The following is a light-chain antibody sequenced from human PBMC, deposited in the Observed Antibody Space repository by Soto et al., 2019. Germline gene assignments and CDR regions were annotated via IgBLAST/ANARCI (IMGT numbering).Light chain of an antibody. Sequence: QSALTQPPSASGSPGQSVTISCTGTSSDVGGYNYVSWYQQHPGKAPKLMIYAVSKRPSGVPDRLSGSKSGNTASLTVSGLQAEDEADYYCSSYAGGNNLVFGGGTEVTVL. CDR1: SSDVGGYNY. CDR2: AVS. CDR3: SSYAGGNNLV. J-gene: IGLJ2*01. V-gene: IGLV2-8*01.